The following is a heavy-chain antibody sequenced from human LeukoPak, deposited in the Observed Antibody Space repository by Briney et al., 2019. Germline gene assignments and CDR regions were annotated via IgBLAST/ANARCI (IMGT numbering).Heavy chain of an antibody. CDR3: AREGTDQYYYYYMDV. CDR1: GGSIRGYY. Sequence: SETLSLTCTVSGGSIRGYYWSSIRQPPGKGLEWIGYIYYSGSTNYNPSLKSRVTISVDTSKNQFSLKLSSVTAADTAVYYCAREGTDQYYYYYMDVWGKGTTVTVSS. J-gene: IGHJ6*03. D-gene: IGHD3-10*01. V-gene: IGHV4-59*01. CDR2: IYYSGST.